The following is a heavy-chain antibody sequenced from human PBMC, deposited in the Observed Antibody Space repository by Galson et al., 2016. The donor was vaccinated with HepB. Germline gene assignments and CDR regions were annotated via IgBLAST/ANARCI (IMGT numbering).Heavy chain of an antibody. J-gene: IGHJ6*02. Sequence: SLRLSCAASGLNFSPYWMHWVRQVPGKGLMWLSHINSDGSITAYADAVRGRFSISRDTAKNTPYLHMNGLRAEDTAHYYCALEKIYVGSLDVWGQGTTVTVSS. CDR3: ALEKIYVGSLDV. CDR2: INSDGSIT. V-gene: IGHV3-74*03. CDR1: GLNFSPYW. D-gene: IGHD3-10*01.